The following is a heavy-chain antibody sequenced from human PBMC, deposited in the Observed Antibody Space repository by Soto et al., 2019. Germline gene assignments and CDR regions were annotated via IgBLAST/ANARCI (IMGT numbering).Heavy chain of an antibody. V-gene: IGHV3-23*01. Sequence: GGSLRLSCAASGFTFSSYAMSWVRQAPGKGLDWVSAISGSGGSTYYADSVKGRFTISRDNSKNTLYLQMNSLRAEDTAVYYCAMRPDIVVVVAATRLYFQHWGQGTLVTVSS. CDR2: ISGSGGST. D-gene: IGHD2-15*01. J-gene: IGHJ1*01. CDR1: GFTFSSYA. CDR3: AMRPDIVVVVAATRLYFQH.